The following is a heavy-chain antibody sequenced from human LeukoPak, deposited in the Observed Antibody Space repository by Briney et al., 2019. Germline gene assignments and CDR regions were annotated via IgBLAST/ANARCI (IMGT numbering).Heavy chain of an antibody. J-gene: IGHJ4*02. V-gene: IGHV3-21*01. CDR1: GFTFSSYS. Sequence: GGSLRLSCAVSGFTFSSYSVNWVRQAPGKGLEWVSSISSDSSYIFYADSVKGRFTISRDNAKNSLYLQMNSLRAEDTAVYYCRREGVNSGIYWSVDYWGQGTLVSVSS. D-gene: IGHD1-26*01. CDR2: ISSDSSYI. CDR3: RREGVNSGIYWSVDY.